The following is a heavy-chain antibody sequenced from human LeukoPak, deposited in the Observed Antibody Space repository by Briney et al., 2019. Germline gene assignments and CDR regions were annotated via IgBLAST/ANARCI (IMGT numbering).Heavy chain of an antibody. D-gene: IGHD6-19*01. CDR2: IKSKTDGGTI. CDR3: TTFYSSGWFDY. Sequence: GRSLRLSCGPSGFTFRNASMSRFRQAPRKLLDRVGRIKSKTDGGTIDYAAPVKGRFTISRDDSKNTLYLQMNSLKTEDTAVYYCTTFYSSGWFDYWGQGTLVTVSS. V-gene: IGHV3-15*01. CDR1: GFTFRNAS. J-gene: IGHJ4*02.